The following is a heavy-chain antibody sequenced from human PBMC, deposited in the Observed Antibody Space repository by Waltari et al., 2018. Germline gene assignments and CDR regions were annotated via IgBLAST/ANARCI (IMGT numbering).Heavy chain of an antibody. CDR3: ARKYYDSSGYSYYFDY. V-gene: IGHV4-30-4*08. CDR1: AGSISSVDYT. Sequence: QVQLQESGPGLVKPSQTLSLTCTVSAGSISSVDYTWSCSRQPPGKGLEWIGYIYYSGSTYYNPSLKSRVTISVDTSKNQFSLKLSSVTAADTAVYYCARKYYDSSGYSYYFDYWGQGTLVTVSS. CDR2: IYYSGST. D-gene: IGHD3-22*01. J-gene: IGHJ4*02.